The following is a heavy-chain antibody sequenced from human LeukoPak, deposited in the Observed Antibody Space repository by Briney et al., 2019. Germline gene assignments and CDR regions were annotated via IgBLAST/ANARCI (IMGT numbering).Heavy chain of an antibody. D-gene: IGHD2-2*01. CDR2: IYYSGST. V-gene: IGHV4-39*07. CDR1: GGSITSSSYY. J-gene: IGHJ3*02. CDR3: ARDKIVVVPAAIVSAFDI. Sequence: SETLSLTRSVSGGSITSSSYYWGWIRQPPGKGLEWIGSIYYSGSTNYNPSLKSRVTISVDTSKNQFSLKLSSVTAADTAVYYCARDKIVVVPAAIVSAFDIWGQGTMVTVSS.